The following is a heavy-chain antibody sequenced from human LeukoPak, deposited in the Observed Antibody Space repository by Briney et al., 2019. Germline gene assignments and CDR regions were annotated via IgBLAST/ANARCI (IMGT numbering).Heavy chain of an antibody. CDR3: ARQRGYCSSGVCRGWFDP. Sequence: GGSLRLSCAASGFTFSSYDMHWVRQATGKGLEWVSAIGTAGDTYYPGSVKGRFTISRENAKNSLYLQMNSLRAEDTAVYYCARQRGYCSSGVCRGWFDPWGQGTLVTVSS. D-gene: IGHD2-8*01. J-gene: IGHJ5*02. CDR1: GFTFSSYD. CDR2: IGTAGDT. V-gene: IGHV3-13*01.